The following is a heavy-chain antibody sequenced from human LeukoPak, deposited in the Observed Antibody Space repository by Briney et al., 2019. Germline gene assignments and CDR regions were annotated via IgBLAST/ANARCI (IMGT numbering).Heavy chain of an antibody. J-gene: IGHJ4*02. Sequence: SETLSLTCTVSGGSISSYYWSWIRQPPGKGLEWIGYIYYSGSTNYNPSLKSRVTISVDTSKNQFSLKLSSVTAADTAVYYCASTPYYYGSGSYFDYWGQGTLVTVSS. D-gene: IGHD3-10*01. CDR2: IYYSGST. V-gene: IGHV4-59*01. CDR3: ASTPYYYGSGSYFDY. CDR1: GGSISSYY.